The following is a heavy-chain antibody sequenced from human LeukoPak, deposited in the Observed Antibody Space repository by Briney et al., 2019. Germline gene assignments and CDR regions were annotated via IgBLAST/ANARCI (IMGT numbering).Heavy chain of an antibody. CDR2: ISAYNGNT. Sequence: ASVKVSCKASGYTFTSYGIRWVRQAPGQGLEWMGWISAYNGNTNYAQKLQGRVTMTTDTSTSTAYMELRSLRSDDTAVYYCARSSSYGDYSDYWGQGTLVTVSS. CDR3: ARSSSYGDYSDY. V-gene: IGHV1-18*01. D-gene: IGHD4-17*01. CDR1: GYTFTSYG. J-gene: IGHJ4*02.